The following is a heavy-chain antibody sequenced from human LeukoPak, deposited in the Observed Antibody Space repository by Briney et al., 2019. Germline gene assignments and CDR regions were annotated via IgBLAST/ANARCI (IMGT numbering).Heavy chain of an antibody. V-gene: IGHV3-74*01. CDR1: GFTFSSYW. CDR3: AREYDFWSGPRGRYMDV. D-gene: IGHD3-3*01. CDR2: INSDGSST. J-gene: IGHJ6*03. Sequence: GGSLRLSCAASGFTFSSYWMHWVRQAPGKGLVWVSRINSDGSSTSYADSVKGRFTISRDSAKNTLYLQMNSLRAEDPAVYYCAREYDFWSGPRGRYMDVWGKGTTVTVSS.